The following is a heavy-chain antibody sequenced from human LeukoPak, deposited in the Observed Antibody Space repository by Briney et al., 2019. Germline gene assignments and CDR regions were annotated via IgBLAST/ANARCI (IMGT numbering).Heavy chain of an antibody. Sequence: PGGSLRLSCAASGFTFSSYGMHWVRQAPGKGLEWVAVISYDGSNKYYADSVRGRFTISRDNSKNTLYLQMNSLRAEDTAVYYCAKGTYGSGSYSQDYWGQGTLVTVSS. CDR2: ISYDGSNK. CDR1: GFTFSSYG. J-gene: IGHJ4*02. D-gene: IGHD3-10*01. CDR3: AKGTYGSGSYSQDY. V-gene: IGHV3-30*18.